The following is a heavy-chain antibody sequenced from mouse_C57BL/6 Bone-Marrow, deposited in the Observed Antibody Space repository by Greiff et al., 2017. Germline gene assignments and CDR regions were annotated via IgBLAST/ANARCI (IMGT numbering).Heavy chain of an antibody. D-gene: IGHD1-1*01. Sequence: VQLQQSGAELARPGASVKLSCKASVYTFTSYGISWVKQRTGQGLEWIGEIYPRSGNTYYNEKFKGKATLTADISSSTAYMELRSLTSEDSAVYFCALITTVVGPYAMDYWGQGTSVTVSS. J-gene: IGHJ4*01. CDR3: ALITTVVGPYAMDY. CDR2: IYPRSGNT. V-gene: IGHV1-81*01. CDR1: VYTFTSYG.